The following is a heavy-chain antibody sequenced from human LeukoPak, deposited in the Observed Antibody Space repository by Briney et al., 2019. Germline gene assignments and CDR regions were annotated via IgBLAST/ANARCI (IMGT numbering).Heavy chain of an antibody. V-gene: IGHV1-24*01. CDR2: FDTEDGET. CDR3: VTPIGLGRYYQT. D-gene: IGHD2-15*01. J-gene: IGHJ5*02. CDR1: GYTLTELS. Sequence: GASVKVSCKVSGYTLTELSMHWVRQAPGKGLEWMGGFDTEDGETIYAQKLQGRVTMTEDTSTDTAYMELSSLRSEDTAVYYCVTPIGLGRYYQTWGQGTLVTVSS.